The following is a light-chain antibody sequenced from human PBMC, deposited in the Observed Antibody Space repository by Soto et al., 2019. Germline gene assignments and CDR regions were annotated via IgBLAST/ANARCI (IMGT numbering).Light chain of an antibody. V-gene: IGKV3-11*01. J-gene: IGKJ1*01. CDR3: QHYVTSLTT. CDR2: DAS. Sequence: EIVLTQSPATLSLSPGERATLSCRASQSVSSYLAWYQQKPGQAPRLLIYDASNRATGIPARFSGSGSGTDFTLTISSLVPEDFAVYYCQHYVTSLTTFGQGTKVEVK. CDR1: QSVSSY.